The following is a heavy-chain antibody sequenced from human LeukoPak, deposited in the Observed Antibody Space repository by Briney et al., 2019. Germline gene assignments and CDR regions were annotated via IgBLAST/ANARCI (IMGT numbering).Heavy chain of an antibody. Sequence: GGSLRLSCAASGFTFSRYDMSWVRQAPGKGLEWVSGISWNSGSIGYADSVKGRFTISRDNAKNSLYLQMNSLRAEDTALYYCAREDGSGSYYTFDYWGQGTLVTVSS. J-gene: IGHJ4*02. V-gene: IGHV3-9*01. CDR1: GFTFSRYD. D-gene: IGHD3-10*01. CDR2: ISWNSGSI. CDR3: AREDGSGSYYTFDY.